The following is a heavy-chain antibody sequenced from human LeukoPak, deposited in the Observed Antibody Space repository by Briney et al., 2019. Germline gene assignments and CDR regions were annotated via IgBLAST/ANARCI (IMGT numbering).Heavy chain of an antibody. J-gene: IGHJ4*02. CDR3: ARLGGNYFPDY. V-gene: IGHV4-59*01. Sequence: PSETLSLTCTVSGGSMSGYYWTWIRQPPGKGLEWIAYIHYTGSTNYNPSLKSRVTISVDTSKNQFSLRLTSVTAADTAVYYCARLGGNYFPDYWGQGTLVTVSS. D-gene: IGHD4-11*01. CDR2: IHYTGST. CDR1: GGSMSGYY.